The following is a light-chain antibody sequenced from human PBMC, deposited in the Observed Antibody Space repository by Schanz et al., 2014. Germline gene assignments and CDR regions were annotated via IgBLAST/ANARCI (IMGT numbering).Light chain of an antibody. CDR1: SSDVGSYNL. CDR3: CSYAGSYIYV. V-gene: IGLV2-23*02. CDR2: EVS. Sequence: QSALTQPASVSGSPGQSITISCTGTSSDVGSYNLVSWYQQHPGKAPKLMIYEVSQWPSGVSDRFSGSKSGNTASLTISGLQAEDEADYYCCSYAGSYIYVFGTGTKVTVL. J-gene: IGLJ1*01.